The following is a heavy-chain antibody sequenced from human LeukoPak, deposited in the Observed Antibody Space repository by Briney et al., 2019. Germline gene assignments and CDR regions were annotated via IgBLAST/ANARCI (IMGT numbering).Heavy chain of an antibody. CDR1: GGSISRRTYL. V-gene: IGHV4-39*01. CDR3: ASPPNHDGNGDDAWY. D-gene: IGHD2-21*02. CDR2: IYYSEIT. J-gene: IGHJ1*01. Sequence: ASDPLSLICTVPGGSISRRTYLWGWIRQPPAKGLHSFGFIYYSEITHYHTSLKSHVTISVDTYKNQSSLKLRSVTAADTAVYYCASPPNHDGNGDDAWYWGQGTLVTVSS.